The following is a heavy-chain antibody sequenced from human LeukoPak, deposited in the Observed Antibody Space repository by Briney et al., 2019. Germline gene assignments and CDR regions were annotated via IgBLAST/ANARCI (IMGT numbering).Heavy chain of an antibody. CDR2: ISGSGGGT. V-gene: IGHV3-23*01. CDR1: GFSFSSYA. J-gene: IGHJ4*02. Sequence: GGSLRLSCAASGFSFSSYAMSWVHQSPGKGLEWVSAISGSGGGTYYADSVKGRFTISRDNSKNTLYLQMNSLRAEDTAVYYCAKDPLGNILTGYYVFYYFDYWGQGTLVTVSS. D-gene: IGHD3-9*01. CDR3: AKDPLGNILTGYYVFYYFDY.